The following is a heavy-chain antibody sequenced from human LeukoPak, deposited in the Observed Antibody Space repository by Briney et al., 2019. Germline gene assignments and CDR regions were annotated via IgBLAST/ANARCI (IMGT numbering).Heavy chain of an antibody. CDR3: ARHPFATPFDH. D-gene: IGHD2-15*01. J-gene: IGHJ4*02. Sequence: PSETLSLTCAVYGGSFSGYYWSWIRQPPGKGLEWIGEINHSGSTNYNPSLKSRVTISVDTPKNQFSLRLSSVTAADTAVYYCARHPFATPFDHWGRGTLLTVSS. V-gene: IGHV4-34*01. CDR2: INHSGST. CDR1: GGSFSGYY.